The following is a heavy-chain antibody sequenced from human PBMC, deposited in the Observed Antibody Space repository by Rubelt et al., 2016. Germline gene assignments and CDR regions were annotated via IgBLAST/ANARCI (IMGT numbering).Heavy chain of an antibody. J-gene: IGHJ5*02. CDR1: GDSISGSNNY. Sequence: QLQLQESGPGLVKPSETLSLTCSVSGDSISGSNNYWAWIRQPPEKGLEWIGSVFYSGDTYYNPSLKSRVTIAVDTSKNHFCLRLDSVTASDTAVYYCARQWVVGVSLVMHDWFDPWGQGTLVTVSS. CDR3: ARQWVVGVSLVMHDWFDP. D-gene: IGHD1-26*01. V-gene: IGHV4-39*01. CDR2: VFYSGDT.